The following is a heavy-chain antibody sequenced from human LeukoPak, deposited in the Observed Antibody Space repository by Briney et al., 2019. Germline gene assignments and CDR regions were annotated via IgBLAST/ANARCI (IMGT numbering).Heavy chain of an antibody. V-gene: IGHV1-2*02. CDR3: ARARGYCSSTKCYDDHDY. CDR2: INPNSGGT. D-gene: IGHD2-2*01. J-gene: IGHJ4*02. Sequence: ASVKVSCKASVDTFTGYYMHWVRQAPGQGLEWMGWINPNSGGTKYAQKFQGRVTMTRDTSISTVYMELRSLRSDDTAVYYCARARGYCSSTKCYDDHDYWGQGTLVTVSS. CDR1: VDTFTGYY.